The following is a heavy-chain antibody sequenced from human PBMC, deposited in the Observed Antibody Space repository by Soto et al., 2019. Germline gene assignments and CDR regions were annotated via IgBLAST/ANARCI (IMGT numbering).Heavy chain of an antibody. D-gene: IGHD3-22*01. CDR1: GFTFSSYS. Sequence: PGGSLRLSCAASGFTFSSYSMNWVRQAPGKGLEWVSYISSSSSTIYYADSVKGRFTISRDNAKNSLYLQMNSLRDEDTAVYYCARDQFAYYYDSSGKVYFDYWGQGTLVTVSS. J-gene: IGHJ4*02. CDR2: ISSSSSTI. V-gene: IGHV3-48*02. CDR3: ARDQFAYYYDSSGKVYFDY.